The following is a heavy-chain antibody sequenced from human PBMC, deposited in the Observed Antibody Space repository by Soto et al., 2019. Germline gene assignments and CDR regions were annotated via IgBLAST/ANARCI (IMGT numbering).Heavy chain of an antibody. CDR1: GFSFISYA. CDR2: ISGSDGKT. D-gene: IGHD3-3*01. CDR3: VRWSYLDY. Sequence: GGALRLSCAASGFSFISYAMSWVRQAPGKGLEWVSTISGSDGKTFYADSVKGRFSISRDTSKNMLYLQMNNLRGDDTAVYYCVRWSYLDYWGQGTRVTVSS. J-gene: IGHJ4*02. V-gene: IGHV3-23*01.